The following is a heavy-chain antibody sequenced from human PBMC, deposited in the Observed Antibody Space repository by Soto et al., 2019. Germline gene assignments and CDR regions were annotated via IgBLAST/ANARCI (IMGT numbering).Heavy chain of an antibody. D-gene: IGHD6-25*01. CDR2: ISSNGEKT. V-gene: IGHV3-64D*06. Sequence: GSLRLSCLVSGFTFSLYAMHWVRQAPGKGLEYVSGISSNGEKTYYADPVKGRFTISRDNSKNTLYLQMGSLRGEDTALYHCVKSATIAAAATDYFDYWGQGTLVTVSS. J-gene: IGHJ4*02. CDR1: GFTFSLYA. CDR3: VKSATIAAAATDYFDY.